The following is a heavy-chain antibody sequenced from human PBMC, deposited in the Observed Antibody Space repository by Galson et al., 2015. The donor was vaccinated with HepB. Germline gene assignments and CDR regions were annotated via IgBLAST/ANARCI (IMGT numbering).Heavy chain of an antibody. CDR3: VGGGVGRQVFDYFDY. CDR1: GFTFSSYA. V-gene: IGHV3-23*01. CDR2: ISGSGGST. Sequence: SLRLSCAASGFTFSSYAMSWVRQAPGKGLEWVSAISGSGGSTYYADSVKGRFTISRDNSKNTLYLQMNSLRAEDTAVYYCVGGGVGRQVFDYFDYWGQGTLVTVSS. J-gene: IGHJ4*02. D-gene: IGHD3-3*01.